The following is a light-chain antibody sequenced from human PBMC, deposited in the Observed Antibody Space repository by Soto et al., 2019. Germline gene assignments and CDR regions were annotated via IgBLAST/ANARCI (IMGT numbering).Light chain of an antibody. CDR3: QQYNSYFLT. CDR2: KAS. V-gene: IGKV1-5*03. Sequence: DIQMTQSPSTLSASVGDRVTITCRASQSISSWLAWYQQKPGKAHKLLIYKASSLESGVPSRFSGSGSGTEFTLTISSLQPDDFATYCCQQYNSYFLTFGQGTRLEIK. CDR1: QSISSW. J-gene: IGKJ5*01.